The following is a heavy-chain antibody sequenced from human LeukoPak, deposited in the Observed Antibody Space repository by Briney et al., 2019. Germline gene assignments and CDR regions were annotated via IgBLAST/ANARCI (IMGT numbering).Heavy chain of an antibody. CDR2: INHSGST. J-gene: IGHJ5*02. CDR1: GGSFSGYY. D-gene: IGHD1-26*01. V-gene: IGHV4-34*01. Sequence: SETLSLTCAAYGGSFSGYYWSWIRQPPGKGLEWIGEINHSGSTNYNPSLKSRVTISVDTSKNQFSLKLSSVTAADTAVYYCARQTSGSPWSQGTLVTVSS. CDR3: ARQTSGSP.